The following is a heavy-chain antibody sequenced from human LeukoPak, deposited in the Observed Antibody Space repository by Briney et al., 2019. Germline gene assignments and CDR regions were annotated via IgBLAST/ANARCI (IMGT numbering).Heavy chain of an antibody. CDR2: IYHSGST. J-gene: IGHJ4*02. V-gene: IGHV4-38-2*02. D-gene: IGHD3-10*01. Sequence: SETLSLTCTVSGYSISSGYYWGRIRQPPGKGLEWIGSIYHSGSTYYNPSLKSRVTISVDTSKNQFSLKLSSVTAADTAVYYCARRPYGSGSYSFDYWGQGTLVTVSS. CDR1: GYSISSGYY. CDR3: ARRPYGSGSYSFDY.